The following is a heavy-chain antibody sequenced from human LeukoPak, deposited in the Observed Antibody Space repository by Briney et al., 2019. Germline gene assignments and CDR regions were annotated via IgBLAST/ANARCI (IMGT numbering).Heavy chain of an antibody. D-gene: IGHD3-16*02. J-gene: IGHJ3*01. CDR1: GGSISSSSYY. V-gene: IGHV4-39*07. CDR2: IYYSGNT. CDR3: ARGLGELSLWDAFDV. Sequence: SETLSLTCTVSGGSISSSSYYWGWIRQPPGKGLEWIGSIYYSGNTYYNPSLKSRVTISVDTSNNQFSLRLSFVTAADAAVYYCARGLGELSLWDAFDVWGQGTMVAVSS.